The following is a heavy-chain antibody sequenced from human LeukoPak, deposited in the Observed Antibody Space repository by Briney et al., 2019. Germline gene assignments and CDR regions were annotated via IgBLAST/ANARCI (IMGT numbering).Heavy chain of an antibody. J-gene: IGHJ4*02. D-gene: IGHD3-22*01. CDR2: IYSGGST. Sequence: PGGSLRLSCAASGFTVSSNYMSWVRQSPGKGLEWVAFIYSGGSTYYADSVKGRFTISRDNSKNMLYLQMNSLTAEDTSVYYCVGDSSGYYPTFDYWGQGTLVAVSS. CDR1: GFTVSSNY. CDR3: VGDSSGYYPTFDY. V-gene: IGHV3-53*05.